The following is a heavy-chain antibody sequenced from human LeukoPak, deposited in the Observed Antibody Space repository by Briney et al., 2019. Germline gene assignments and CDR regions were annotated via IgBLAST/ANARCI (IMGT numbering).Heavy chain of an antibody. J-gene: IGHJ6*02. D-gene: IGHD4-17*01. CDR2: INSDGSST. V-gene: IGHV3-74*01. CDR1: GFTFSSYW. Sequence: GGSLRLSCAASGFTFSSYWTHWVRQAPGKGLVWVSRINSDGSSTSYADSVKGRFTISRDNAKNTLYLQMNSLRAEDTAVYYCARAGRLRYYYGMDVWGQGTTVTVSS. CDR3: ARAGRLRYYYGMDV.